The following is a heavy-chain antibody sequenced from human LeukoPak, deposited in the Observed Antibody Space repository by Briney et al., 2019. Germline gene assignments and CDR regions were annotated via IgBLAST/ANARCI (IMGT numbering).Heavy chain of an antibody. CDR2: ISYDGSNK. J-gene: IGHJ4*02. V-gene: IGHV3-30-3*02. Sequence: GGSLRLSCAASGFTFSSYAMHWVRQAPGKGLEWVAVISYDGSNKYYADSVKGRFTISRDNSKNTLYLQMNSLRAEDTAVYYCAKPPETTVTTFDYWGQGTLVTVSS. CDR1: GFTFSSYA. D-gene: IGHD4-17*01. CDR3: AKPPETTVTTFDY.